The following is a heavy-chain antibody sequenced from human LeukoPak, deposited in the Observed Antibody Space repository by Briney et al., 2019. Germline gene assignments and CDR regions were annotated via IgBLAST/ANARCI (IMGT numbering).Heavy chain of an antibody. CDR3: ARSPLGIAPFDY. CDR1: GFTFSDHH. V-gene: IGHV3-72*01. J-gene: IGHJ4*02. Sequence: GRSLRLSCAASGFTFSDHHMDWVRRAPGEGLEWVARIRNKANRYTTEYAASVKGRLTISRDDSENSLYLQMDSLKTEDTAVYYCARSPLGIAPFDYWGQGTLVTVSS. D-gene: IGHD7-27*01. CDR2: IRNKANRYTT.